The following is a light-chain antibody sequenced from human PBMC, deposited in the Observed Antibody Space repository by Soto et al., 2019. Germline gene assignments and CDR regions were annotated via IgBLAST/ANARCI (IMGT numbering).Light chain of an antibody. J-gene: IGKJ5*01. CDR3: QQRSDWIT. CDR1: QSVSNS. CDR2: DAP. V-gene: IGKV3-11*01. Sequence: EIVLTQSPGTLSLSPWERATLSCRASQSVSNSLAWFQQKPGXXPXLLIYDAPNRATGIPARFSGSGSGTDFTLTISSLEPEDFAVYYCQQRSDWITFGQGTRLEIK.